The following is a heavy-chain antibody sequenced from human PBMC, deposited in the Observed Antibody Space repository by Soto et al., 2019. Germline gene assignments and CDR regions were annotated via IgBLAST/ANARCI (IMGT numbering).Heavy chain of an antibody. D-gene: IGHD1-7*01. CDR1: GFSFNTSG. Sequence: QVQLVESGGGVVQPGRALRLSCAASGFSFNTSGMHWVRQAPGKGLELVAVIAFDGSQEFYGDSVRGRFTISRDNSKNTLFLQMNSLSPDDTAVYYCATKVRVPNYLYSGMDVWGQGTKVTGSS. CDR3: ATKVRVPNYLYSGMDV. CDR2: IAFDGSQE. V-gene: IGHV3-30*03. J-gene: IGHJ6*02.